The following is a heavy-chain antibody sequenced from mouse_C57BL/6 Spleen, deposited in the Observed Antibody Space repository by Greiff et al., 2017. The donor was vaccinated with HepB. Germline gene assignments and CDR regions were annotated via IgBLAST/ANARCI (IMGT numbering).Heavy chain of an antibody. Sequence: EVMLVESGGGLVQPGGSLSLSCAASGFTFTDYYMSWVRQPPGKALEWLGFIRNKANGYTTEYSASVKGRFTISRDNSQIILYLQMNALRAEDSATYYCARYSPRYYGSSSFDYWGQGTTLTVSS. J-gene: IGHJ2*01. CDR1: GFTFTDYY. CDR2: IRNKANGYTT. CDR3: ARYSPRYYGSSSFDY. D-gene: IGHD1-1*01. V-gene: IGHV7-3*01.